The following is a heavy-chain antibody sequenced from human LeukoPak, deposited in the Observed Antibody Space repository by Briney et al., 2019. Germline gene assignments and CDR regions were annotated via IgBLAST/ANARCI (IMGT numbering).Heavy chain of an antibody. Sequence: ASVRVSSKASGYTFTEYFLHVVRQAPGQGLEWMGIINPRAGGTSYAQDLQGRVTVTTDASTNIVYMELSSLKSEDTAMYYCVRGPLLGQGTSGPDFHLWGQGRVVTVSS. V-gene: IGHV1-46*04. CDR2: INPRAGGT. D-gene: IGHD2-8*01. J-gene: IGHJ3*01. CDR1: GYTFTEYF. CDR3: VRGPLLGQGTSGPDFHL.